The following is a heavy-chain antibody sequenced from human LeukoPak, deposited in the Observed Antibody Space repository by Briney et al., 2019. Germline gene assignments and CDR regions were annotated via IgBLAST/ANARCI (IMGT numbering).Heavy chain of an antibody. Sequence: SETLSLTCAVSGGSISSSSYYWGWIRQPPGKGLEWIGSIYDSGSTYYNPSLKSRVTISVDTSKNQFSLKLSSVTAADTAVYYCARALADWNYVHYYFDYWGQGTLVTVSS. CDR2: IYDSGST. CDR3: ARALADWNYVHYYFDY. V-gene: IGHV4-39*01. CDR1: GGSISSSSYY. J-gene: IGHJ4*02. D-gene: IGHD1-7*01.